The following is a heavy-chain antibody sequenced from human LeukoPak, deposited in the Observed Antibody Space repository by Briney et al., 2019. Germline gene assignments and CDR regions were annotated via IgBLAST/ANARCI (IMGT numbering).Heavy chain of an antibody. V-gene: IGHV4-34*01. CDR3: ARKRGYSYGYARGSFDY. J-gene: IGHJ4*02. CDR1: GGSSSGYY. Sequence: SETLSLTCAVYGGSSSGYYWSWIRQPPGKGLEWIGEINHSGSTNYNPSLKSRVTISVDTSKNQFSLKLSSVTAADTAVYYCARKRGYSYGYARGSFDYWGQGTLVTVSS. D-gene: IGHD5-18*01. CDR2: INHSGST.